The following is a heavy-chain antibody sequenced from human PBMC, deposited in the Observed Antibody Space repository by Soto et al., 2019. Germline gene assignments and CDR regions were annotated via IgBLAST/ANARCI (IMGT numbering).Heavy chain of an antibody. J-gene: IGHJ6*02. Sequence: QVQLQESGPGLVKPSETLSLTCTVSGDSISRYSWNWIRQPPGKGLEWIGYIYYTGTTDYNPSLRTRVTISVDTSKTPFSLRLTSVTAADTAVYYCTRSLTACTFGKNPNYHMDVWGRGTTVTVSS. CDR3: TRSLTACTFGKNPNYHMDV. CDR2: IYYTGTT. D-gene: IGHD7-27*01. V-gene: IGHV4-59*08. CDR1: GDSISRYS.